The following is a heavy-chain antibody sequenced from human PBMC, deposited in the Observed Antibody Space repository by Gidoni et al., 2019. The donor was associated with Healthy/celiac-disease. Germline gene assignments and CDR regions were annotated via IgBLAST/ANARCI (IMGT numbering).Heavy chain of an antibody. CDR2: ISGRGGST. V-gene: IGHV3-23*01. Sequence: EVQLLESGGGLVQPGGSLRLSCAASGFTFCSHAMSWVRQAPGKGVEGVSAISGRGGSTYYADSVKSRFTSSRDNSKNTLYLQMNSLRAEDTAVYYCAKEVTMIVVPSAFDYWGQGTLVTVSS. CDR1: GFTFCSHA. D-gene: IGHD3-22*01. CDR3: AKEVTMIVVPSAFDY. J-gene: IGHJ4*02.